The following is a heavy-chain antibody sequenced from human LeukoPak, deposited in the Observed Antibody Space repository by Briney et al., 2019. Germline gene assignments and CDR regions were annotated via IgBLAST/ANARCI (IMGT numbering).Heavy chain of an antibody. V-gene: IGHV3-30*02. D-gene: IGHD5-18*01. CDR2: IWYDGSNK. J-gene: IGHJ6*03. Sequence: PGGSLRLSCAASGFTFSSYGMHWVRQAPGKGLEWVAFIWYDGSNKYHGDSVKGRFTISRDNSKKTLYLQMNSLRAEDTAVYYCAKDSQYSYDYYMDVWGKGTTVTISS. CDR1: GFTFSSYG. CDR3: AKDSQYSYDYYMDV.